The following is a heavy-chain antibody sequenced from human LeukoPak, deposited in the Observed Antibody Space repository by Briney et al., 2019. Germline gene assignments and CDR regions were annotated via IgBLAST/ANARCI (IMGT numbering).Heavy chain of an antibody. J-gene: IGHJ4*02. CDR1: GGSINRYY. D-gene: IGHD5-12*01. Sequence: WETLSLTCTGSGGSINRYYWSWIRQPAGKGLEWIGRIYSSGSTCYNPSLKSRATMSLDTSKNQFPLPLSSVTAADTAVYYCPSVDIRNAFFDHWGQGTLVTVSS. CDR3: PSVDIRNAFFDH. V-gene: IGHV4-4*07. CDR2: IYSSGST.